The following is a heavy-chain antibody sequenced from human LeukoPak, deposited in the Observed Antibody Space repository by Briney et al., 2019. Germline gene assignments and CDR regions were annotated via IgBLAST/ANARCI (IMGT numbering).Heavy chain of an antibody. CDR1: GGSISTTSYY. CDR3: ARLDYGDLNWFDP. Sequence: SETLSLTCTVFGGSISTTSYYWGWIRQPPGKGLEWIGSIYYSGSTYYNPSLKSRVTISVDTSKNQFSLKLSSVTAADTAVYYCARLDYGDLNWFDPWGQGTLVTVSS. CDR2: IYYSGST. D-gene: IGHD4-17*01. J-gene: IGHJ5*02. V-gene: IGHV4-39*01.